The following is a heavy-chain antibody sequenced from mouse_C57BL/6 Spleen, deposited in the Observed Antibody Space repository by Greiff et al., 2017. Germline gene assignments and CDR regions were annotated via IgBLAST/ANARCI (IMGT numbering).Heavy chain of an antibody. CDR1: GYTFTGYW. V-gene: IGHV1-9*01. Sequence: QVQLQQSGAELMKPGASVKLSCKATGYTFTGYWIEWVKQRPGHGLEWIGEILPGSGSTNYNEKFKGKATFTAATYSNTAYMQLCSLTPEVSAIYYCARSPIYYGTGYYFDYWCQGTTLTVSS. CDR2: ILPGSGST. CDR3: ARSPIYYGTGYYFDY. D-gene: IGHD1-1*01. J-gene: IGHJ2*01.